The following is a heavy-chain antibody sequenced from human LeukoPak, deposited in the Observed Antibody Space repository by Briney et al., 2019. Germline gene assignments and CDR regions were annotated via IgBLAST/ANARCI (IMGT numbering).Heavy chain of an antibody. V-gene: IGHV1-18*01. CDR2: ISAYNGKT. J-gene: IGHJ5*02. CDR1: GYTFTSCG. D-gene: IGHD3-10*01. Sequence: ASVKVSCKASGYTFTSCGVSWVRQAPGQGLEWMGWISAYNGKTNYAQKLQGRVTMTTDTSTSTAYMELRSLRSDDTAVYYCARDIIWFGELSTFDPWGQGTLVTVSS. CDR3: ARDIIWFGELSTFDP.